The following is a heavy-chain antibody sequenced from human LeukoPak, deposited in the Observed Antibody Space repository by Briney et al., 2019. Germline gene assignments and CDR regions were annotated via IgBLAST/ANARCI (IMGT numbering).Heavy chain of an antibody. CDR1: GYTFTSYD. Sequence: ASVKVSCKASGYTFTSYDINWVRQATGQGLEWMGWMNPNSGNTGYAQKFQGRVTMTRNTSISTAYMELSSLRSEDTAVYYCAVRPRYWSGGSCYRGGGFDYWGQGTLVTVSS. CDR3: AVRPRYWSGGSCYRGGGFDY. J-gene: IGHJ4*02. D-gene: IGHD2-15*01. CDR2: MNPNSGNT. V-gene: IGHV1-8*01.